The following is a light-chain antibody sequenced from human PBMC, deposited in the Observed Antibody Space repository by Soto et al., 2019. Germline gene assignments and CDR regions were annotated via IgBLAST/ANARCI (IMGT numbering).Light chain of an antibody. CDR3: QQYNNWSRT. CDR2: GGS. J-gene: IGKJ1*01. V-gene: IGKV3-15*01. Sequence: TQPPPPLPCSQGQRVTISCGAIQSISSDLAWYQQKPGRPARLLIFGGSTRATGVPSRFSGSGSGTEFTITISSLQPEDFASYYCQQYNNWSRTFGQGTKVDIK. CDR1: QSISSD.